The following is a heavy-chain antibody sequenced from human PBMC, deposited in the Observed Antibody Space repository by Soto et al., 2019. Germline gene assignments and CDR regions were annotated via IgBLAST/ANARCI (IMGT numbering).Heavy chain of an antibody. Sequence: VKVSCKASGYTFTSYAMHWVRQAPGQRLEWMGWINAGNGNTKYSQKFQGRATITRDTSASTAYMELSSLRSEDTAVYYCARDGLLWFGGPFHYGMDVWGQGTTVTVSS. J-gene: IGHJ6*02. CDR2: INAGNGNT. V-gene: IGHV1-3*01. CDR3: ARDGLLWFGGPFHYGMDV. D-gene: IGHD3-10*01. CDR1: GYTFTSYA.